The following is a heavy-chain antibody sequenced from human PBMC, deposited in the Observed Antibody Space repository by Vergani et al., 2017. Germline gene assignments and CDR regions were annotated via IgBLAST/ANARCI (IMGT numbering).Heavy chain of an antibody. D-gene: IGHD3-9*01. Sequence: QVQLVQSGAEVKKPGASVKVSCKASGDTFTGYYMHWVRQAPGQGLEWMGWSNPNSGGTNYAQKFQGRVTMTRDTSISTAYMELSRLRSDDTAVYYCAPTRGYFDWLYFDYWGQGTLVTVSS. CDR3: APTRGYFDWLYFDY. CDR1: GDTFTGYY. J-gene: IGHJ4*02. V-gene: IGHV1-2*02. CDR2: SNPNSGGT.